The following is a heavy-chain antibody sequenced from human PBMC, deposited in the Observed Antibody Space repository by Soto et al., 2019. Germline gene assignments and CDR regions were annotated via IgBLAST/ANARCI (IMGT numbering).Heavy chain of an antibody. J-gene: IGHJ4*02. Sequence: EVQLLQSGGGLVQPGGSLRLSCAASGFSFSGYAMSWVRLAPGKGLEWVSSITASGDSTFYADSVKGRFTISRDNSKNTLNLQLSNLRVDDTALYYRVEPGAYWTRWGQGTLVTVSS. CDR1: GFSFSGYA. CDR3: VEPGAYWTR. V-gene: IGHV3-23*01. D-gene: IGHD2-15*01. CDR2: ITASGDST.